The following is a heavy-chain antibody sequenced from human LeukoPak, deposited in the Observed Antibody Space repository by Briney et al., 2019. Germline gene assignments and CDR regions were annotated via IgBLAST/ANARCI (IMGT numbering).Heavy chain of an antibody. J-gene: IGHJ4*02. CDR2: IRQDGIER. D-gene: IGHD2-2*01. V-gene: IGHV3-7*01. CDR1: GFTFSSYW. Sequence: GGSLRLSCAATGFTFSSYWMSWVRQAPGKGLEWVANIRQDGIERYYVDSVKGRFTISRDNAKNSLYLQMNSLRAEDTAVYYCARRRCTSTSCFADYWGQGTLVTVSS. CDR3: ARRRCTSTSCFADY.